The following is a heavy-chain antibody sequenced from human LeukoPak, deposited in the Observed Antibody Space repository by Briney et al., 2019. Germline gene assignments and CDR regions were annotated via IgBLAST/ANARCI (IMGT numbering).Heavy chain of an antibody. CDR2: FDPEDGET. CDR1: GYTLTELS. CDR3: ATDLAMVRGVTSSGY. D-gene: IGHD3-10*01. V-gene: IGHV1-24*01. Sequence: ASVKVFCKVSGYTLTELSMHWVRQAPGKGLEWMGGFDPEDGETIYAQKFQGRVTMTEDTSTDTAYMELSSLRSEDAAVYYCATDLAMVRGVTSSGYWGQGTLVTVSS. J-gene: IGHJ4*02.